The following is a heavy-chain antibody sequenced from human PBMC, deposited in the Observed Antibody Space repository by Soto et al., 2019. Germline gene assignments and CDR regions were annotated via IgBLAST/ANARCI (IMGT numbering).Heavy chain of an antibody. CDR2: VNPDTGVA. D-gene: IGHD3-16*01. CDR1: GYTFTGYF. J-gene: IGHJ4*02. Sequence: SVKVSCKASGYTFTGYFVHWVRLAPGQGLEWMGWVNPDTGVATFPQKFQGRVTVTRDASINTDYMELTHLTSEDTGIYYCARDPIRGGVPYFFDFWGRGTQVTVSS. V-gene: IGHV1-2*02. CDR3: ARDPIRGGVPYFFDF.